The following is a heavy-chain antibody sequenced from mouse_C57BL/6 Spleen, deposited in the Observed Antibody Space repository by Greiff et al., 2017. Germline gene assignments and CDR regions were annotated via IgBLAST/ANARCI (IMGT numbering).Heavy chain of an antibody. CDR3: ARDRIGY. CDR2: IYPGNGDT. V-gene: IGHV1-80*01. Sequence: QVQLQQSGAELVKPGASVKISCTASGYAFSSYWMNWVKQRPGKGLAWIGQIYPGNGDTKYNGKFQGKATLTADTSSSTAYMQLSSLTSEDSAVYFCARDRIGYWGKGTTLTVSS. J-gene: IGHJ2*01. CDR1: GYAFSSYW.